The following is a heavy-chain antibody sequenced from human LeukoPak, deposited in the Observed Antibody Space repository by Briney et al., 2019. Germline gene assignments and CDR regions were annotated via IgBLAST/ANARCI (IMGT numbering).Heavy chain of an antibody. V-gene: IGHV3-30-3*01. CDR1: GFAFDTYW. CDR2: ISYDGSNK. Sequence: PGGSLRLSCAASGFAFDTYWMHWVRQAPGKGLEWVAVISYDGSNKYYADSVKGRFTISRDNSKNTLYLQMNSLRAEDTAVYYCARDGGYDSSGYYYFDYWGQGTLVTVSS. D-gene: IGHD3-22*01. J-gene: IGHJ4*02. CDR3: ARDGGYDSSGYYYFDY.